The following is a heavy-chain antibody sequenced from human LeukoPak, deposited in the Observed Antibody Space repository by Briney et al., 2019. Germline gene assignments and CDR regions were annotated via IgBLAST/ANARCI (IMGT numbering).Heavy chain of an antibody. CDR3: ASELAYCGGDCFSAFDI. Sequence: GRSLRLSCAASGFTLSSYGMHWVRQAPGKGLEWVAVTPYDGSNKYYAGSVKGRFTISRDNSKNTVYLQMNSLRAEDTAVYYCASELAYCGGDCFSAFDIWGQGTMVTVSS. CDR2: TPYDGSNK. J-gene: IGHJ3*02. D-gene: IGHD2-21*02. CDR1: GFTLSSYG. V-gene: IGHV3-30*03.